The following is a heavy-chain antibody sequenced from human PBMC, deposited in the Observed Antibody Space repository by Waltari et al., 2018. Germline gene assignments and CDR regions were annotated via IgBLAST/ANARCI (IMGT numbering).Heavy chain of an antibody. Sequence: QVQLQESGPGLVKPSETLSLTCTVSGYSITSGYYWGCIRQPPGKGLEWIGSIYHSGNTDYNLTLKVRRSISVDTSKNQFPLRLSSVTAADTAVYYCARAPMSGAATGTFDFWGLGSLVTVSP. CDR2: IYHSGNT. CDR3: ARAPMSGAATGTFDF. CDR1: GYSITSGYY. V-gene: IGHV4-38-2*02. D-gene: IGHD6-13*01. J-gene: IGHJ4*02.